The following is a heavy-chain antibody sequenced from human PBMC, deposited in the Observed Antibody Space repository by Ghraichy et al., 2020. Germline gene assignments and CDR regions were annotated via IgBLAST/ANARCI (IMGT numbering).Heavy chain of an antibody. CDR1: GFTFSSYA. Sequence: GGSLRLSCAASGFTFSSYAMSWVRQAPGKGLEWVSAISGSGGSTYYADSVKGRFTISRDNSKNTLYLQMNSLRAEDTAVYYCAKDEGLVGATTWFDYWGQGTLVTVSS. J-gene: IGHJ4*02. D-gene: IGHD1-26*01. CDR2: ISGSGGST. CDR3: AKDEGLVGATTWFDY. V-gene: IGHV3-23*01.